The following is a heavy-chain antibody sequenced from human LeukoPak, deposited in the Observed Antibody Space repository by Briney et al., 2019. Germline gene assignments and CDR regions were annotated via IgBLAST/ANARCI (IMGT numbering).Heavy chain of an antibody. CDR2: LWFDGSNK. V-gene: IGHV3-33*01. Sequence: GRSLRLSCAASGFTFSSFGMHWVRQAPGRELEWVAVLWFDGSNKCYADSVKGRFTISRDNSKNTLYLQMNSLRAEDTAMYYCATDAGWELITKLPDYRGQGTLVTVSS. D-gene: IGHD3-10*01. CDR3: ATDAGWELITKLPDY. J-gene: IGHJ4*02. CDR1: GFTFSSFG.